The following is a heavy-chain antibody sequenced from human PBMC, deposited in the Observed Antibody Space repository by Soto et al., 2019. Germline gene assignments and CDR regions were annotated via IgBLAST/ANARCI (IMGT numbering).Heavy chain of an antibody. Sequence: RASVKVSCKASGGTFSSYAISWVRQAPGQGLEWMGGIIPIFGTANYAQKFQGRVTITADESTSTAYMELSSLRSEDTAVYYCAGAPIAAAAHFDYWGQGTLVTVSS. CDR1: GGTFSSYA. D-gene: IGHD6-13*01. V-gene: IGHV1-69*13. CDR2: IIPIFGTA. CDR3: AGAPIAAAAHFDY. J-gene: IGHJ4*02.